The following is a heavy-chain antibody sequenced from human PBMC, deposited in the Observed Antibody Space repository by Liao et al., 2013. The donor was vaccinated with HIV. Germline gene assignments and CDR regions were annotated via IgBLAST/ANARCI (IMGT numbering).Heavy chain of an antibody. CDR1: GYSISSGYF. V-gene: IGHV4-38-2*01. CDR3: ARHCAGYCSSTSCYMLDYFDY. J-gene: IGHJ4*02. Sequence: QVQLQESGPGLVKPSETLSLTCAVSGYSISSGYFWGWIRQPPGKGLEWIGSIYHSGSTYYNPSLKSRVTISVDTSKNQFSLKLSSVTAADTAVYYCARHCAGYCSSTSCYMLDYFDYWGQGTLVTVSS. CDR2: IYHSGST. D-gene: IGHD2-2*02.